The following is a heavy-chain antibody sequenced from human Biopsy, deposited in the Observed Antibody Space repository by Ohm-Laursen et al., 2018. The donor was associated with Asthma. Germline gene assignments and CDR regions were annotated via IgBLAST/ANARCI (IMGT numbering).Heavy chain of an antibody. CDR3: ARTTYGDDGFDP. CDR2: IDQSGYT. CDR1: GGYLTGHY. J-gene: IGHJ5*02. Sequence: TLSLTCTVYGGYLTGHYWNWIRQPPGKGLEWIGEIDQSGYTYYNPSLKSRVSISLDTSKNQFSLSLTSVTAADTAVYYCARTTYGDDGFDPWGQGTLVTVSS. D-gene: IGHD4-17*01. V-gene: IGHV4-34*09.